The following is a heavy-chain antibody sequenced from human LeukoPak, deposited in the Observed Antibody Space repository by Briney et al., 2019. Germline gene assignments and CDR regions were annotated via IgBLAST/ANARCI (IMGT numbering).Heavy chain of an antibody. CDR3: ARDLGNRYYYDSSGLDY. Sequence: TSETLSLTCTVSGGSISSNYWSWIRQPPGKGLEWIGYIYNSGTTNYNPSLKSRVTISIDTSKNQFSLKLSSVTAADTAVYYCARDLGNRYYYDSSGLDYWGQGTLVTVSS. D-gene: IGHD3-22*01. CDR2: IYNSGTT. V-gene: IGHV4-59*12. CDR1: GGSISSNY. J-gene: IGHJ4*02.